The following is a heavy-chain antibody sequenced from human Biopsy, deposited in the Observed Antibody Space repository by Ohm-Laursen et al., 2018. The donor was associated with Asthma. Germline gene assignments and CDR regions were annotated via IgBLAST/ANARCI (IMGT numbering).Heavy chain of an antibody. D-gene: IGHD6-19*01. CDR3: AREGVAGTHIED. V-gene: IGHV3-30-3*01. Sequence: SLRLSCAAPRFTYEMHWVRQAPGKGLEWVACISYDGSSIYYADSVKGRFTISRDNSKNTLSLQMNSLTAEDTAVYYCAREGVAGTHIEDWGQGTLVTVSS. J-gene: IGHJ4*02. CDR1: RFTYE. CDR2: ISYDGSSI.